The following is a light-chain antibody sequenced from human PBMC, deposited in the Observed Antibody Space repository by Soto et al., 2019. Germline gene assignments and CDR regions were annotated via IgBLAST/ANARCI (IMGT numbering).Light chain of an antibody. CDR1: QSIGIY. CDR2: EAS. CDR3: QQRSTCPLT. V-gene: IGKV3-11*01. J-gene: IGKJ4*01. Sequence: EIVLTQSPATLSLSPGDRATLSCRASQSIGIYLAWYQQTPGQSPRLLIYEASNRATGVPAKFSGTGSGTDFTLTISSLESEDFGIYYCQQRSTCPLTFGGGTRVEI.